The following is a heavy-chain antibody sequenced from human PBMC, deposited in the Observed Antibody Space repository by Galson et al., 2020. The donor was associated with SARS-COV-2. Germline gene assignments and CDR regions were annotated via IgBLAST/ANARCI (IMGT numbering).Heavy chain of an antibody. CDR1: GFTFSDYS. CDR3: TRDLSVSGTTDLYDF. J-gene: IGHJ4*02. V-gene: IGHV3-49*03. D-gene: IGHD1-1*01. CDR2: IRNKAFGGKP. Sequence: GGSLRLSCTASGFTFSDYSMRWFRQAPGKGLEWLGFIRNKAFGGKPEYAASVKDRFIISRDDSKTIAYLQMNSLRTEDTAVYYCTRDLSVSGTTDLYDFWGQGTLVTVSS.